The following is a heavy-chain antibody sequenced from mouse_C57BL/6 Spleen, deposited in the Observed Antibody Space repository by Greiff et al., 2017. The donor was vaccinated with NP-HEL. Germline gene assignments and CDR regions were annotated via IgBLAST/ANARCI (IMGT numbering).Heavy chain of an antibody. CDR3: GTITTVGRGGYHFDY. D-gene: IGHD1-1*01. Sequence: VQLQQPGAELVKPGASVKLSCKASGYTFTSYWMQWVKQRPGQGLEWIGEIDPSDSYTNYNQKFKGKATLTVDTSSSTAYMQLSSLTSEDSAVFYRGTITTVGRGGYHFDYWGQGTTLTVSS. CDR2: IDPSDSYT. J-gene: IGHJ2*01. CDR1: GYTFTSYW. V-gene: IGHV1-50*01.